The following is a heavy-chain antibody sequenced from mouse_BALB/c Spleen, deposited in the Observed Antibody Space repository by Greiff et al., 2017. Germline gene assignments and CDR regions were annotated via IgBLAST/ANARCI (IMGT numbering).Heavy chain of an antibody. CDR2: IDPFNGGT. J-gene: IGHJ2*01. V-gene: IGHV1S135*01. D-gene: IGHD2-2*01. CDR3: ARYYGYDRGRYFDY. CDR1: GYSFTSYY. Sequence: VQLQQSGPELMKPGASVKISCKASGYSFTSYYMHWVKQSHGKSLEWIGYIDPFNGGTSYNQKFKGKATLTVDKSSSTAYMHLSSLTSEDSAVYYCARYYGYDRGRYFDYWGQGTTLTVSS.